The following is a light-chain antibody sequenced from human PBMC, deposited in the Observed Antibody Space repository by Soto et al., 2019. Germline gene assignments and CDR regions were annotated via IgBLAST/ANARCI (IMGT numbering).Light chain of an antibody. J-gene: IGKJ1*01. V-gene: IGKV3-20*01. CDR3: QQYGSSGT. CDR2: GAS. Sequence: EMVLTQSPCTLSLSPGERGTLSCRASQSVSNNYLAWYQQKPGQAPRLLIYGASNRATGIPDRFSGSGSGTDFTLTISRLEPEDFAVYYCQQYGSSGTFGQGTKVDIK. CDR1: QSVSNNY.